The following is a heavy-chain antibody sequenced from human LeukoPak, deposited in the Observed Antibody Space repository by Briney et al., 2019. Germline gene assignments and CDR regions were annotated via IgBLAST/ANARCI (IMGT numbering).Heavy chain of an antibody. D-gene: IGHD3-16*02. V-gene: IGHV4-34*01. CDR1: GGSFSGYY. Sequence: PSETLSLTCAVYGGSFSGYYWSWIRQPPGKGLEWIGEINHSGSANYNPSLKSRVTISVDTSKNQFSLKLSSVTAADTAVYYCARLIRQYRPHYFDYWGRGTLVTVSS. CDR2: INHSGSA. CDR3: ARLIRQYRPHYFDY. J-gene: IGHJ4*02.